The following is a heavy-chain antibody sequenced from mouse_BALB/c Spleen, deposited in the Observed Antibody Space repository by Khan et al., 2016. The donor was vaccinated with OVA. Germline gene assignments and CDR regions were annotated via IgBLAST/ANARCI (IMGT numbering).Heavy chain of an antibody. CDR1: GFSLTNYG. D-gene: IGHD2-4*01. V-gene: IGHV2-6-1*01. J-gene: IGHJ4*01. Sequence: QVQLKESGPGLVAPSQSLSLTCTISGFSLTNYGVHWVRQPPGQGLEWLVLMWNDGSTTYNSALKSRLTTSKDNSKSQVFLKMNSLQTDDTAMYFCARQPYYHYNIMDYWGQGTSVTVSS. CDR3: ARQPYYHYNIMDY. CDR2: MWNDGST.